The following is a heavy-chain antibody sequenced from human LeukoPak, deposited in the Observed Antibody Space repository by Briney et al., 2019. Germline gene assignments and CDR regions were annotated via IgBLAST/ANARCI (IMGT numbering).Heavy chain of an antibody. CDR2: IKSDGSST. D-gene: IGHD5-12*01. J-gene: IGHJ4*02. V-gene: IGHV3-74*01. CDR1: GFTLTTYW. Sequence: PGGSLRLSCAAPGFTLTTYWMHWVRQAPGKGLVWVSRIKSDGSSTSYADSVKGRFTVSRDSAKNTLYLQMNSLRAEDTAVYYCARDPGYSSFDLWGQGTQVTVSS. CDR3: ARDPGYSSFDL.